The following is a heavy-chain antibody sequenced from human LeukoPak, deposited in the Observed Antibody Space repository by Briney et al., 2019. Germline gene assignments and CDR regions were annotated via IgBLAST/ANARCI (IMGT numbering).Heavy chain of an antibody. CDR1: GFTFSSYA. CDR2: ISGSGGST. Sequence: SGGSLRLSCAASGFTFSSYAMSWVRQAPGKGLEWVSAISGSGGSTYYADSVKGRFTISRDNSKNTLYLQMNSLRVEDTAVYYCAKLYDILTGYYPESYYFDYWGQGTLVTVSS. D-gene: IGHD3-9*01. V-gene: IGHV3-23*01. CDR3: AKLYDILTGYYPESYYFDY. J-gene: IGHJ4*02.